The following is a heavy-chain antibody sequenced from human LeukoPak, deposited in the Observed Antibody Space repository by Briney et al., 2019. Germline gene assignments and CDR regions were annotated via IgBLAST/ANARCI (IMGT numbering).Heavy chain of an antibody. CDR1: GFTFSNSA. CDR3: AKAAGRGYNYGDYLDY. CDR2: IIGSGGGT. V-gene: IGHV3-23*01. J-gene: IGHJ4*02. Sequence: GGSLRLSCAASGFTFSNSAMSWVRQAPGKGLEWVSAIIGSGGGTYYADSVKGRFTISRDNSKNTLYVQMNSLRAADTAVYYCAKAAGRGYNYGDYLDYWGQGTLVTVSS. D-gene: IGHD5-18*01.